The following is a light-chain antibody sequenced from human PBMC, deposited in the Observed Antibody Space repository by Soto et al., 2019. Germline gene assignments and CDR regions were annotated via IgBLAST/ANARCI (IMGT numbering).Light chain of an antibody. CDR1: SSDVGGYNY. J-gene: IGLJ3*02. CDR3: SSYTSSNFWV. CDR2: EVS. Sequence: QSVLTQPASVSGSPGQSITISCTGTSSDVGGYNYVSWYQQYPGKAPKLMIYEVSNRPSGISNRFSGSKSGNTASLTISGLQAEDEADYYCSSYTSSNFWVFGEGTKLTVL. V-gene: IGLV2-14*01.